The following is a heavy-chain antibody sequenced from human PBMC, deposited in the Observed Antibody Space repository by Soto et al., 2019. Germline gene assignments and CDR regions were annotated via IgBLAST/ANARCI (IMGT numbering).Heavy chain of an antibody. CDR1: GASLSDFH. CDR2: SSHSATT. Sequence: QVQLQQWGAGLLKPSETLSLTCAVSGASLSDFHWSWIRQPPGKGLEWIGKSSHSATTDYNPSLSGRVTISLDTSKNEFSLKVSSVTAADTAVYYCARGARDFGDFERDDYFDHWGQGSLVTVSS. V-gene: IGHV4-34*02. CDR3: ARGARDFGDFERDDYFDH. D-gene: IGHD1-1*01. J-gene: IGHJ4*02.